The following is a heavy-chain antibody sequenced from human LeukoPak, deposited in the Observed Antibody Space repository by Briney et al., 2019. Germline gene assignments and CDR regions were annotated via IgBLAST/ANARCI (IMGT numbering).Heavy chain of an antibody. CDR1: GYTFTGYY. Sequence: GASVKVSCKASGYTFTGYYMHWVRQAPGQGLEWMGWINPNSGGTNYAQKFQGRVTMTRDTSISTAYMELSRLRSDDTAVYYCARVKYYENDAFDIWAKGQWSPSLQ. V-gene: IGHV1-2*02. J-gene: IGHJ3*02. CDR3: ARVKYYENDAFDI. D-gene: IGHD3-22*01. CDR2: INPNSGGT.